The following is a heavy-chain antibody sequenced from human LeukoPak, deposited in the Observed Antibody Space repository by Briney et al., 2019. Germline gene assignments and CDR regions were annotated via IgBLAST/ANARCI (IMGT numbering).Heavy chain of an antibody. J-gene: IGHJ4*02. D-gene: IGHD3-9*01. Sequence: GGSLRLSCAASGFTFSSYGMSWVRQAPGKGLEWVAFMRYDGSNKYYADSVKGRFTISRDDSKNTLYLQMNSLRAEDTAAYYCAKGYYFDILSGYSSLDSWGQGTLVTVSS. V-gene: IGHV3-30*02. CDR3: AKGYYFDILSGYSSLDS. CDR2: MRYDGSNK. CDR1: GFTFSSYG.